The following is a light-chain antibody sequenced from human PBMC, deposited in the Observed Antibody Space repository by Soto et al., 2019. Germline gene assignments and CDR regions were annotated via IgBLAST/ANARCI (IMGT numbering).Light chain of an antibody. Sequence: QSVLTQPPSASGTPGQRVTISCSGSSSNIESNYVYWYQQLPGSAPKLLIYRNDQRPSGVPDRFSGSKSGTSASLAISGLRSEDAADYYCAAGDDSLSALVFGGGTKVTVL. V-gene: IGLV1-47*01. J-gene: IGLJ3*02. CDR2: RND. CDR3: AAGDDSLSALV. CDR1: SSNIESNY.